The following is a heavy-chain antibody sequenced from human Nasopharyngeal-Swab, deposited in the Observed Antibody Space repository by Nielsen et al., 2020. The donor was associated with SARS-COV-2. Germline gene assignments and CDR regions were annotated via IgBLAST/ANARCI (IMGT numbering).Heavy chain of an antibody. CDR2: ISYDGSNK. CDR1: GFTFSSYA. Sequence: GGSLRLSCAASGFTFSSYAIHWVRQAPGKGLEWVAVISYDGSNKYYADSVKGRFTISRDNAKNSLYLQMNSLRAEDTALYYCAKEDYYYGMDVWGQGTTVTVSS. V-gene: IGHV3-30*04. CDR3: AKEDYYYGMDV. J-gene: IGHJ6*02.